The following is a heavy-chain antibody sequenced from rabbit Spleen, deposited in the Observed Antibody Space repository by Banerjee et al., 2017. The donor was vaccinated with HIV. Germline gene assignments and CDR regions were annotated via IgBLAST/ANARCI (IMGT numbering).Heavy chain of an antibody. J-gene: IGHJ4*01. CDR2: IYGGSSGST. Sequence: QSLEESGGDLVKPGASLTLTCTASGVSFSSSSYMCWVRQAPGKGLEWIACIYGGSSGSTYYASWATGRFTISKTSSTTVTLQMTSLTVADTATYFCARDLVAAIGWNFNLWGPGTLVTVS. CDR1: GVSFSSSSY. V-gene: IGHV1S40*01. CDR3: ARDLVAAIGWNFNL. D-gene: IGHD5-1*01.